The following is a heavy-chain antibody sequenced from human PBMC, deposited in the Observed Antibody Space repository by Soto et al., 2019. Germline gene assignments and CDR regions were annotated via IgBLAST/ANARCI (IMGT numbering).Heavy chain of an antibody. CDR2: IIPIFGTA. V-gene: IGHV1-69*13. Sequence: SVKVSCKASGGTFSSYAISWVRQAPGQGLEWMGGIIPIFGTANYAQKFQGRVTITADESTSTAYMELSSLRAEDMAVYYCARVVGYCGGDCPPHRRAFDIWGQGTMVTVSS. J-gene: IGHJ3*02. CDR3: ARVVGYCGGDCPPHRRAFDI. D-gene: IGHD2-21*02. CDR1: GGTFSSYA.